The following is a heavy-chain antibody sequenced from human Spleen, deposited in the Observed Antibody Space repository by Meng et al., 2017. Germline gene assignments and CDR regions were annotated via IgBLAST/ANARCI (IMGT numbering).Heavy chain of an antibody. Sequence: GESLKISCAASGFTFSNYPMTWVRQAPGKGLEWVSSIDSAVNSYYTYYADSVKGRFSISRDTSRNTLYLQMNSLRADDTDVYYCAKGGISTTGIDYWGQGTLVTVSS. CDR2: IDSAVNS. J-gene: IGHJ4*02. CDR3: AKGGISTTGIDY. D-gene: IGHD1-1*01. CDR1: GFTFSNYP. V-gene: IGHV3-23*01.